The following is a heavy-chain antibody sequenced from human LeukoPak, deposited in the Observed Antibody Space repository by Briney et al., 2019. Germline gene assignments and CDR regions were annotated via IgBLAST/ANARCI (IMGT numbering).Heavy chain of an antibody. Sequence: SETLSLTCAVYGGSFSGYYWSWIRQPPGKGLEWIGEINHSGSTNYNPSLKSRVTISVDTSKNQFSLKLSSVTAADTAVYYCARDKLSESITIFGVVIRTYYGMDVWGQGTTVTVSS. V-gene: IGHV4-34*01. CDR2: INHSGST. CDR1: GGSFSGYY. J-gene: IGHJ6*02. CDR3: ARDKLSESITIFGVVIRTYYGMDV. D-gene: IGHD3-3*01.